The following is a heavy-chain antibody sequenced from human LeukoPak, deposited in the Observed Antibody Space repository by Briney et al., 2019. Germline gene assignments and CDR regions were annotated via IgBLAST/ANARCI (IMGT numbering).Heavy chain of an antibody. D-gene: IGHD3-3*01. CDR2: TYYRSTWYN. V-gene: IGHV6-1*01. Sequence: SQTLSLTCAISGDSVSSNSVTWNWIRQSPSRGLEWLGRTYYRSTWYNDYAVSVRGRITVNPDTSKNQFSLHLNSVTAADTAVYYCAREQYYDFWSGYYYYYGMDVWGQGTTVTVSS. J-gene: IGHJ6*02. CDR1: GDSVSSNSVT. CDR3: AREQYYDFWSGYYYYYGMDV.